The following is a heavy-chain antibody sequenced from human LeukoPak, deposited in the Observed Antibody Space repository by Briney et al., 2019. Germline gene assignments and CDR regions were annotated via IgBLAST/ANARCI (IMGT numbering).Heavy chain of an antibody. D-gene: IGHD6-13*01. CDR1: GYTFSSYG. Sequence: PGRSLRLSCAASGYTFSSYGMQWVRQAPGKGLEGEAVIWYDGSKKYYADSVKGRFTISRDDSKNTLYLQMNSLRAEDTAIYYCARDPGTLATYFDYWGPGTLVTVSS. CDR3: ARDPGTLATYFDY. V-gene: IGHV3-33*01. CDR2: IWYDGSKK. J-gene: IGHJ4*02.